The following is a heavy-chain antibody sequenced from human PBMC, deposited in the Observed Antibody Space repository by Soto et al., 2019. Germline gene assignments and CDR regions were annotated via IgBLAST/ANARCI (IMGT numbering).Heavy chain of an antibody. Sequence: GGSLRLSCAASGFTFSSYAMHWVRQAPGKGLEWVAVISYDGSNKYYADSVKGRFTISRDNSKNTLYLQMNSLRAEDTAVYYCARDNGGLGYSSGWYLGFDYWGQGTLVTVSS. J-gene: IGHJ4*02. CDR2: ISYDGSNK. CDR3: ARDNGGLGYSSGWYLGFDY. D-gene: IGHD6-19*01. CDR1: GFTFSSYA. V-gene: IGHV3-30-3*01.